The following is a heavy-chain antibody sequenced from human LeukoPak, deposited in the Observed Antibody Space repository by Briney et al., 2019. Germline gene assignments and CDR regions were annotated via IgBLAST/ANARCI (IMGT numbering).Heavy chain of an antibody. V-gene: IGHV1-18*01. CDR2: ISAYNGNT. CDR1: GYTFTSYG. Sequence: ASVKVSCKASGYTFTSYGISWVRQAPGQGLEWMGWISAYNGNTNYAQKLQGRVTMTTDTSTSTAYMELRSLRSDGTAVYYCATLSGSFDFARYAFDIWGQGTMVTVSS. D-gene: IGHD1-26*01. CDR3: ATLSGSFDFARYAFDI. J-gene: IGHJ3*02.